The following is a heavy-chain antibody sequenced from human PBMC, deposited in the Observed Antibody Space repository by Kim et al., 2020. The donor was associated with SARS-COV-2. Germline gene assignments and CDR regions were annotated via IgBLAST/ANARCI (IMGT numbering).Heavy chain of an antibody. V-gene: IGHV4-59*08. D-gene: IGHD2-2*01. Sequence: TTYNHSLQSRLTISVDTSKNQLSLNLSSVTAADTAVYFCARHSTYGHFDYWGQGTLVTVSS. CDR2: T. CDR3: ARHSTYGHFDY. J-gene: IGHJ4*02.